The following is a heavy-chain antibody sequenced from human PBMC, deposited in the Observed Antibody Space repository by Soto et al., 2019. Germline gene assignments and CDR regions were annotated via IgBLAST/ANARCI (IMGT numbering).Heavy chain of an antibody. V-gene: IGHV3-23*01. CDR2: ISGSGGST. D-gene: IGHD3-22*01. Sequence: PGGSLRLSCAASGFTFSSYAMSWVRQAPGKGLEWVSAISGSGGSTYYADSVKGRFTISRDNSKNTLYLQMNSLRAEDTAVYYCAKDQSITMIVVVINSLDYWGQGNLVTVSS. CDR3: AKDQSITMIVVVINSLDY. J-gene: IGHJ4*02. CDR1: GFTFSSYA.